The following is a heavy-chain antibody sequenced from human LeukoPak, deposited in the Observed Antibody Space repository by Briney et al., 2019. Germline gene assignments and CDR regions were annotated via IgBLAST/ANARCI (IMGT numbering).Heavy chain of an antibody. Sequence: SETLSLTCAVYGGSFSGYYWSWIRQPPGKGLEWIGEINHSGSTNYNPSLKSRVTISVDTSKNQFSLKLSSVTAADTAVYYCARRLITFGGVLGESDYWGQGTLVTVSS. CDR1: GGSFSGYY. D-gene: IGHD3-16*01. CDR3: ARRLITFGGVLGESDY. J-gene: IGHJ4*02. V-gene: IGHV4-34*01. CDR2: INHSGST.